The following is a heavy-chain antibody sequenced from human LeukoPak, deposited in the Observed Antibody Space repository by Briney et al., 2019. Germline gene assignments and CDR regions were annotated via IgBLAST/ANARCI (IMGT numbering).Heavy chain of an antibody. V-gene: IGHV3-53*01. J-gene: IGHJ4*02. D-gene: IGHD3-10*01. CDR1: GFTVSNNY. CDR2: IYSGGAT. Sequence: GGSLRLSCAASGFTVSNNYMNWVRQAPGKGLEWVPIIYSGGATYYADSVKGRFTISRDNSKNTVYLQMNSLRAEDTAVYYCARDYYGSGSFQYDSWGQGTLVTVSS. CDR3: ARDYYGSGSFQYDS.